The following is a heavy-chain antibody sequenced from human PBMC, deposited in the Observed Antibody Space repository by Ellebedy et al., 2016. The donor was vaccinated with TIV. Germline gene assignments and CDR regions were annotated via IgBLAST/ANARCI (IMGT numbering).Heavy chain of an antibody. CDR2: IYSGGST. D-gene: IGHD3-16*01. CDR3: ARGGQYYYGMDV. J-gene: IGHJ6*02. V-gene: IGHV3-66*01. CDR1: GFTVSSNY. Sequence: GESLKISCAASGFTVSSNYMSWVRQAPGKGLEWVSVIYSGGSTYYADSVKGRFTISRDNSKNTLYLQMNSLRAEDTAVYYCARGGQYYYGMDVWGQGTTVTVSS.